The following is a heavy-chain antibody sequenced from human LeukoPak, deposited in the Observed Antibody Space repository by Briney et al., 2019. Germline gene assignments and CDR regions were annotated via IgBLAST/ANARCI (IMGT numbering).Heavy chain of an antibody. CDR2: IYSGGSA. CDR3: ARSNTVDSWFDY. J-gene: IGHJ4*02. V-gene: IGHV3-66*01. CDR1: GFTVSSNY. D-gene: IGHD4-23*01. Sequence: GGSLRLSCAVYGFTVSSNYMSWVRQAPGKGLEWVSIIYSGGSAYYADSVKGRFTISRDNSKNTLYLQMNSLRVEDTAVYYCARSNTVDSWFDYWGQGALVTVSS.